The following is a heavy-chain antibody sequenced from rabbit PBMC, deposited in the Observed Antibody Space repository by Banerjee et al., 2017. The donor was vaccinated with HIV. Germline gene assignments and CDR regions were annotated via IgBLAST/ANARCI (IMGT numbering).Heavy chain of an antibody. CDR3: ARTSRSDTGGPDSLDL. V-gene: IGHV1S45*01. D-gene: IGHD7-1*01. J-gene: IGHJ5*01. CDR2: IYAGSSGST. Sequence: QEQLEESGGGLVKPGASLTLTCTASGLDFSSSYWICWVRQAPGKGLEWIACIYAGSSGSTYYASWAKGRFTISKTSSTTVTLQMTSLTVADTATYFCARTSRSDTGGPDSLDLWGPGTLVTVS. CDR1: GLDFSSSYW.